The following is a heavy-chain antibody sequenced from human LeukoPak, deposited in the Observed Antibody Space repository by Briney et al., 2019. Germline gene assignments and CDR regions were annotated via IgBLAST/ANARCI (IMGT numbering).Heavy chain of an antibody. Sequence: GASVKVSCKASGYTFTSYGISRVRQAPGQGLEWMGWISAYNGNTNYAQRLQGRVTMTTDTSTSTAYMELRSLRSDDTAVYYCARVSDYVWGSYLLRYFDYWGQGTLVTVSS. J-gene: IGHJ4*02. V-gene: IGHV1-18*04. CDR2: ISAYNGNT. CDR1: GYTFTSYG. D-gene: IGHD3-16*02. CDR3: ARVSDYVWGSYLLRYFDY.